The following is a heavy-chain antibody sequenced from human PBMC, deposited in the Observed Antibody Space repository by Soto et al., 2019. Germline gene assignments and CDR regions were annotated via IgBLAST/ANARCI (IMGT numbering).Heavy chain of an antibody. Sequence: PGESLKISCKGSGYSFTNYWIGWVRQMPGKGLEWMGIIYPGDSDTRYSPSFQGQVTISADKSISTAYLQWSSLKASDTAMYYCARQNYDSSGYYPGGYYYYGMDVWGQGTTVTVSS. V-gene: IGHV5-51*01. D-gene: IGHD3-22*01. J-gene: IGHJ6*02. CDR2: IYPGDSDT. CDR1: GYSFTNYW. CDR3: ARQNYDSSGYYPGGYYYYGMDV.